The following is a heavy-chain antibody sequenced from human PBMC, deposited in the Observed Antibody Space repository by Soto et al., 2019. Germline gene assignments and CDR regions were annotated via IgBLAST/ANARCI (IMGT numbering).Heavy chain of an antibody. CDR1: GGSISSSSYY. Sequence: PSETLSLTCTVSGGSISSSSYYWGWIRQPPGTGLQWIGSIYYSGSTYYNPSLKSRVTISVDTSKNQFSLKLSSVTAADTAVYYCARNEAYYYDSSGPPDAFDIWGQGTMVTVSS. J-gene: IGHJ3*02. D-gene: IGHD3-22*01. CDR2: IYYSGST. CDR3: ARNEAYYYDSSGPPDAFDI. V-gene: IGHV4-39*01.